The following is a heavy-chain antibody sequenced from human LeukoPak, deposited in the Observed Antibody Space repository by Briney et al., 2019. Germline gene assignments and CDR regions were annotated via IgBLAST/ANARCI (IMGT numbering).Heavy chain of an antibody. D-gene: IGHD6-13*01. CDR2: IIPMLGTV. Sequence: GASVKVSCKASGGTYSSYAINWVRQAPGQGLEWMGRIIPMLGTVNYAQKFQGRVTITADESTSTAYMELSSLRSEDTAVYYCARGRIAAAPEDWGQGTLVTVSS. V-gene: IGHV1-69*11. CDR3: ARGRIAAAPED. CDR1: GGTYSSYA. J-gene: IGHJ4*02.